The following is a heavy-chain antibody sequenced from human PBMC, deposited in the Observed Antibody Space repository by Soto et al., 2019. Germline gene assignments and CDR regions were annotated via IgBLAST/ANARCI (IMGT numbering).Heavy chain of an antibody. Sequence: ASVKVSCKASGYTFTSYYMHWVRQAPGHGLEWMGIINPSVGSTSYAQKFQGRVTMTRDTSTSTVSMELSSLKSEDTAVNYCAREGEVTIFGVVIIRGPLDYWGQGTLVTVSS. CDR2: INPSVGST. V-gene: IGHV1-46*01. CDR3: AREGEVTIFGVVIIRGPLDY. J-gene: IGHJ4*02. D-gene: IGHD3-3*01. CDR1: GYTFTSYY.